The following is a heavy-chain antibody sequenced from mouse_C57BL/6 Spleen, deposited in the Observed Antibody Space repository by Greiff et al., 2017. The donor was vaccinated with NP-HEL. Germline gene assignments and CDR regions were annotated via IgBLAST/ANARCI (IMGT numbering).Heavy chain of an antibody. CDR3: ARWATVVVPYFDV. CDR1: GYTFTDYN. Sequence: VQLQQSGPELVKPGASVKLPCKASGYTFTDYNMVWVKQSHGKSLEWIGDINPNNGGTTYNQKFKGKATLTVDKSSSTAYMELRSLTSEDTAVYYCARWATVVVPYFDVWGTGTTVTVSS. D-gene: IGHD1-1*01. V-gene: IGHV1-18*01. J-gene: IGHJ1*03. CDR2: INPNNGGT.